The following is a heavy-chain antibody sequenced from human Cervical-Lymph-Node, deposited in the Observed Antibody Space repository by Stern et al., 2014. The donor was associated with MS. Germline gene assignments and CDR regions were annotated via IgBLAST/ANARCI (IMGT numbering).Heavy chain of an antibody. J-gene: IGHJ5*02. CDR3: ARVGSARRGSGWFDP. CDR2: ITPVLYTT. CDR1: GGTSTRNA. Sequence: QVQLVQSGAEVKKPGSSVKVSCKASGGTSTRNAISWVRQAPGQGLEWMGGITPVLYTTNYAQKFQGRVTITADESTSTTYMELSSLRSDDTAVYYCARVGSARRGSGWFDPWGQGTLVTVSS. D-gene: IGHD3-10*01. V-gene: IGHV1-69*01.